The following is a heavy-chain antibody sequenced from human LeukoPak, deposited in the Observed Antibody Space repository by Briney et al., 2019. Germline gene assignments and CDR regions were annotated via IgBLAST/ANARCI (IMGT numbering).Heavy chain of an antibody. J-gene: IGHJ4*02. D-gene: IGHD2-2*01. V-gene: IGHV4-31*03. Sequence: SQTLSLTCTVSGVSISSGGYSWSWIRQHPGKGLEGSVYIYYSGSTYYNPSLESRVPISVHTSKNQFPLKLSSVTAADTAVYCCARASKYREDFDYWGQGTLVTVSS. CDR2: IYYSGST. CDR3: ARASKYREDFDY. CDR1: GVSISSGGYS.